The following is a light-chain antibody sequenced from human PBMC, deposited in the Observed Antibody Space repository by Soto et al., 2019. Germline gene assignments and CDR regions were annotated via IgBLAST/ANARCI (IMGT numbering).Light chain of an antibody. J-gene: IGKJ5*01. CDR2: WAS. V-gene: IGKV4-1*01. CDR3: QQYYSTLS. Sequence: DIVMTQSPDSLAVSLGERATINCKSSQSVLHSSNNKNYLAWYQQKPGQPPKLLIYWASTRESGVPDRFSGSGSGTDFTLTISSLQAEDVAVYYCQQYYSTLSFGQGTRLEIK. CDR1: QSVLHSSNNKNY.